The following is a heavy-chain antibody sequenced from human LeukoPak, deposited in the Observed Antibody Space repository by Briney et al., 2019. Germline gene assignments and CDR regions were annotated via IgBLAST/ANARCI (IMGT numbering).Heavy chain of an antibody. CDR2: LNPNCDHT. CDR3: ARGAPGSSCSGGSCPYFDF. D-gene: IGHD2-15*01. Sequence: ASVKVCCKSSVYTFTIYDINWVRQATGQGLGLVGCLNPNCDHTGFSQKFQSRVYINTNPSISTAYMEVRSLKSEDTAVYYCARGAPGSSCSGGSCPYFDFWGQGTLVSVSS. V-gene: IGHV1-8*01. J-gene: IGHJ4*02. CDR1: VYTFTIYD.